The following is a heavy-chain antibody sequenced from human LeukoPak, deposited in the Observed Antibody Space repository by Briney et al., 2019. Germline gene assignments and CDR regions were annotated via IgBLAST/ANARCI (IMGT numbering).Heavy chain of an antibody. Sequence: GGSLRLSCAASGFTFSSYAMSWVRQAPGKGLEWVSYISSSGSTIYYADSVKGRFTISRDNAKNSLYLQMKSLRVEDTAVYYCAREKPELDYWGQGTLVTVSS. CDR2: ISSSGSTI. V-gene: IGHV3-48*03. CDR1: GFTFSSYA. CDR3: AREKPELDY. J-gene: IGHJ4*02.